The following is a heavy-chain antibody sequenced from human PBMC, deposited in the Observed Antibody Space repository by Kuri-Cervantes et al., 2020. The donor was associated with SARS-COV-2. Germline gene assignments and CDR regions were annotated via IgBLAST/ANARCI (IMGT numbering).Heavy chain of an antibody. J-gene: IGHJ4*02. D-gene: IGHD1-26*01. CDR2: IYHSGST. CDR1: GGSISSGGYS. V-gene: IGHV4-30-2*01. CDR3: ARERASGWAGDFDY. Sequence: SCAVSGGSISSGGYSWSWIRQPPGKGLEWIGYIYHSGSTYYNPSLKSRVTISADRSKNQFSLKLSSVTAADTAVYYCARERASGWAGDFDYWGQGTLVTVSS.